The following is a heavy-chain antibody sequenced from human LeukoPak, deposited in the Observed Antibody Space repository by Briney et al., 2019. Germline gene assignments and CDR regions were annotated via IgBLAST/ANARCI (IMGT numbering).Heavy chain of an antibody. CDR2: INHSGST. V-gene: IGHV4-34*01. Sequence: TPSETLSLTCAAYGGSFSGYYWSWIRQPPGKGLEWIGEINHSGSTNYNPSLKSRVTISVDTSKNQFSLKLSSVTAADTAVYYCARVRSPRAGIPLDYWGQGTLVTVSS. CDR1: GGSFSGYY. J-gene: IGHJ4*02. D-gene: IGHD1-1*01. CDR3: ARVRSPRAGIPLDY.